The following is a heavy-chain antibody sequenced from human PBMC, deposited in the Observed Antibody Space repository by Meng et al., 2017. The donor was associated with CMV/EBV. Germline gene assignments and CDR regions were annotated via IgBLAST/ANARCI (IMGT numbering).Heavy chain of an antibody. J-gene: IGHJ4*02. CDR1: GFTFSNGW. Sequence: GGSLRLSCVASGFTFSNGWMNWVRQAPGKGLEWVARIKSKSVGGTTDYAAPVMGRFSISRDDSKNTLHLQMNSLKIEDTAVYYCTTEYYGSEFIYWGQGTMVTVS. CDR3: TTEYYGSEFIY. CDR2: IKSKSVGGTT. D-gene: IGHD3-10*01. V-gene: IGHV3-15*01.